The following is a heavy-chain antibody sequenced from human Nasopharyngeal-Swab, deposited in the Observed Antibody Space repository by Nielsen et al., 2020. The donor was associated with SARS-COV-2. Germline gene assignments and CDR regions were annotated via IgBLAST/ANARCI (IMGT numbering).Heavy chain of an antibody. CDR1: GYTFTSYY. D-gene: IGHD2-2*01. J-gene: IGHJ4*02. CDR2: INPSGGST. V-gene: IGHV1-46*01. CDR3: AREEDIVVVPAAGLDY. Sequence: ASVKVSCKASGYTFTSYYMHWVRQAPGQGLERMGIINPSGGSTSYAQKFQGRVTMTRDTSTSTVYMELSSLRSEDTAVYYCAREEDIVVVPAAGLDYWGQGTLVTVSS.